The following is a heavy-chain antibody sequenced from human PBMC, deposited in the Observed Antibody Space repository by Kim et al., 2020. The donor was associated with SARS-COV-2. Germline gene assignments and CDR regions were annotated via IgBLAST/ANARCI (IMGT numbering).Heavy chain of an antibody. CDR2: INAGNGNT. V-gene: IGHV1-3*01. D-gene: IGHD3-22*01. Sequence: ASVKVSCKASGYTFTSYAMHWVRQAPGQRLEWMGWINAGNGNTKYSQKFQGRVTITRDTSASTAYMELSSLRSEDTAVYYCARTASYYYDSSGYLPFDYWGQGTLVTVSS. CDR1: GYTFTSYA. CDR3: ARTASYYYDSSGYLPFDY. J-gene: IGHJ4*02.